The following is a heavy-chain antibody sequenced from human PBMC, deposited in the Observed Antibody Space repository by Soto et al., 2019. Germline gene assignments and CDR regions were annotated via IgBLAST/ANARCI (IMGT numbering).Heavy chain of an antibody. D-gene: IGHD6-13*01. CDR3: AKDIRSWRFDY. J-gene: IGHJ4*02. V-gene: IGHV3-23*01. CDR2: ISGSGGST. CDR1: GFTFSSYP. Sequence: EVQLLESGGGLVQPGGSLRLSCAASGFTFSSYPMIWFAQAPGKGLEWVSAISGSGGSTYYADSVKGRFTISRDNSKNTLYLQMNSLRAEDTAVYYCAKDIRSWRFDYWGQGTLVTVSS.